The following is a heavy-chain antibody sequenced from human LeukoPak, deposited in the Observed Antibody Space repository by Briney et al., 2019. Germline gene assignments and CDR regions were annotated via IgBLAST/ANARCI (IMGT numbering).Heavy chain of an antibody. CDR2: IYYSGST. V-gene: IGHV4-39*01. CDR1: GGSISSSSYY. D-gene: IGHD3-10*01. Sequence: SETLSLTCTVSGGSISSSSYYWGWIRQPPGKGLEWIGSIYYSGSTYYNPSLKSRVTISVDTFKNQFSLKLSSVTAADTAVYYCAAFRGSPIDIWGQGTMVTVSS. CDR3: AAFRGSPIDI. J-gene: IGHJ3*02.